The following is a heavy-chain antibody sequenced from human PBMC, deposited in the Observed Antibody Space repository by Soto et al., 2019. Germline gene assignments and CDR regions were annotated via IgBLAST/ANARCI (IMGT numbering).Heavy chain of an antibody. CDR1: GDSVSSKSAA. CDR3: ARVEPFGVVDRNWFDP. Sequence: SQTLSLTCAISGDSVSSKSAAWNWIRQSPSRGLEWLGRTYCRSKCYNDYAVSVKSRITINADTSKNQFSLQLNSVTPEDTAVYYCARVEPFGVVDRNWFDPWGQGTLVTVSS. J-gene: IGHJ5*02. D-gene: IGHD3-3*01. V-gene: IGHV6-1*01. CDR2: TYCRSKCYN.